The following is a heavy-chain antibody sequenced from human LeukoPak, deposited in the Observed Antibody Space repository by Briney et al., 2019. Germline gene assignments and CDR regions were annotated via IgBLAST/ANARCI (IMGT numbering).Heavy chain of an antibody. CDR2: ISAYNGDT. J-gene: IGHJ4*02. V-gene: IGHV1-18*01. CDR1: GYTFTSYG. Sequence: ASVKVSCKASGYTFTSYGISWVRQAPGQGLEWMGWISAYNGDTHYAQKLQGRVSLTTDTSTSTAYMELRSLTSDDTVVYFCARDTKTTTIAGGNDYWGQGTLVTVSS. D-gene: IGHD3-16*01. CDR3: ARDTKTTTIAGGNDY.